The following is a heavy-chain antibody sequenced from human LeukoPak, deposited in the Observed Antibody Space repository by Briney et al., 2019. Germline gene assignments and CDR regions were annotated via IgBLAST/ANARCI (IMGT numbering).Heavy chain of an antibody. CDR3: ARDRDSYGYSDAFDI. D-gene: IGHD5-18*01. CDR2: IYYSGST. CDR1: GGSISSGDYY. J-gene: IGHJ3*02. Sequence: SETLSLTCTVSGGSISSGDYYWSWIRQPPGKGLEWIGYIYYSGSTYYNPSLKSRVTISVDTSKNQFSLKLSSVTAADTAVYYCARDRDSYGYSDAFDIWGQGTMVTVSS. V-gene: IGHV4-30-4*01.